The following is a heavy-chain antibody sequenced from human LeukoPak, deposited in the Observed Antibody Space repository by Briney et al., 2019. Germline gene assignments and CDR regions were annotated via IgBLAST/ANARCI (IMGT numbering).Heavy chain of an antibody. V-gene: IGHV1-3*01. CDR1: GYTFTSYA. J-gene: IGHJ4*02. Sequence: GASVKVSCKASGYTFTSYAMHWVRQAPGQGLEWMGWINAGNGNTKYSQKFQGRVTITRDTSASTAYMELSSLRSEDTAVYYCARAWYSGSYSSYCFDYWGQGTLVTVSS. CDR3: ARAWYSGSYSSYCFDY. D-gene: IGHD1-26*01. CDR2: INAGNGNT.